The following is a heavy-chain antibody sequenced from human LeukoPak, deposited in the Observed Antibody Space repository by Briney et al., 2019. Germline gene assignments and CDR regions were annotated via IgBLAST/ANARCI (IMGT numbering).Heavy chain of an antibody. CDR2: IIPIFGIA. V-gene: IGHV1-69*04. CDR3: ARGDGGGATEFDY. J-gene: IGHJ4*02. Sequence: GASVEVSCKASGGTFSSYAISWVRQAPGQGLEWMGRIIPIFGIANYAQKFQGRVTITADKSTSTAYMELSSLRSEDTAVYYCARGDGGGATEFDYWGQGTLVTVSS. CDR1: GGTFSSYA. D-gene: IGHD1-26*01.